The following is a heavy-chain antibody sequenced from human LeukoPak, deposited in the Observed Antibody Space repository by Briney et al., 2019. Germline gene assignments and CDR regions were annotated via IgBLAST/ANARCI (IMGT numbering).Heavy chain of an antibody. J-gene: IGHJ4*02. Sequence: GGCLRLSCAASGFTFSSYAMSWVRQAPGKGLGWVSSISSSGANTYYADSVKGRFTIARDNSKNTLYLQMSSLRAEDTAVYYCAKRDRPCSGDCSAPYYFDYWGQGTLVTVSS. V-gene: IGHV3-23*01. CDR2: ISSSGANT. D-gene: IGHD2-21*02. CDR1: GFTFSSYA. CDR3: AKRDRPCSGDCSAPYYFDY.